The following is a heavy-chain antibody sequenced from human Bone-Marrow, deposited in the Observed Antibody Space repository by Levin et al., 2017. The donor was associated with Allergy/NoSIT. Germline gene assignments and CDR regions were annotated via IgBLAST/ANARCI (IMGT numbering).Heavy chain of an antibody. J-gene: IGHJ4*02. CDR3: ASSYGSGSYYTQTSYFDY. Sequence: AGGSLRLSCAASGFTFSSYAMHWVRQAPGKGLEWVAVISYDGSNKYYADSVKGRFTISRDNSKNTLYLQMNSLRAEDTAVYYCASSYGSGSYYTQTSYFDYWGQGTLVTVSS. CDR2: ISYDGSNK. CDR1: GFTFSSYA. D-gene: IGHD3-10*01. V-gene: IGHV3-30-3*01.